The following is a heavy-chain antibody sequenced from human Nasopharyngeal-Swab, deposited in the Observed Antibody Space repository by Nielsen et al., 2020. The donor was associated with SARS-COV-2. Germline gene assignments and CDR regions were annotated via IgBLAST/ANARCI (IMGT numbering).Heavy chain of an antibody. V-gene: IGHV1-69*01. Sequence: WVRQAPGQGLEWMGGIIPIFGTANYAQKFQGRVTITADESTSTAYMELSSQRSEDTAVYYCARAGITMVRGGQDYYFDYWGQGTLVTVSS. CDR3: ARAGITMVRGGQDYYFDY. D-gene: IGHD3-10*01. J-gene: IGHJ4*02. CDR2: IIPIFGTA.